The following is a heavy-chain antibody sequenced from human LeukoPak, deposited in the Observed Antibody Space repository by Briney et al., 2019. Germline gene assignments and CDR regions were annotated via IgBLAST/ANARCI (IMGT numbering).Heavy chain of an antibody. D-gene: IGHD3/OR15-3a*01. CDR2: IAHHGNDK. V-gene: IGHV3-30*02. J-gene: IGHJ4*02. Sequence: GGSLRLSCVASGFPFNKNAMHWVRQGPGKGLEWVAYIAHHGNDKYYADSVKGRFIISRDNSKNTVYIQMNRLRAEDTAMYFCVRDKGLGRTERFDSWGQGTLVTVSS. CDR1: GFPFNKNA. CDR3: VRDKGLGRTERFDS.